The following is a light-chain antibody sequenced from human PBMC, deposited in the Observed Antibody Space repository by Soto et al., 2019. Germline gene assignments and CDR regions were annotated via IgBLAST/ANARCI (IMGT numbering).Light chain of an antibody. Sequence: QSVLTQPPSVSAARGQKVTISCSGSNSNIGNNYVSWYQQLPGTAPKLLIYDTDKRPSGIPDRFSGSKSGTSATLGITGLQTGDEADYYCGTWDSSLSAVVFGGGTKLTVL. J-gene: IGLJ3*02. CDR2: DTD. CDR1: NSNIGNNY. V-gene: IGLV1-51*01. CDR3: GTWDSSLSAVV.